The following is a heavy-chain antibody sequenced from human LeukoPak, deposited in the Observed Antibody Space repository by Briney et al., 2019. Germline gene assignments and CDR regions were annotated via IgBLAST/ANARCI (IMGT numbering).Heavy chain of an antibody. CDR1: GFTFSSYG. CDR2: ISYDGSNK. CDR3: AKDGARQWLVRFGVNYMDV. D-gene: IGHD6-19*01. J-gene: IGHJ6*03. V-gene: IGHV3-30*18. Sequence: GGSLRLSCAASGFTFSSYGMHWVRQAPGKGLEWVAVISYDGSNKYYADSVKGRFTISRDNSKNTLYLQMNSLRAEDTAVYYCAKDGARQWLVRFGVNYMDVWGKGTTVTVSS.